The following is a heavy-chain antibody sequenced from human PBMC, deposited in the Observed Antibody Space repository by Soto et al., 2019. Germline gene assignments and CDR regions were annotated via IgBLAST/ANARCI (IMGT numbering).Heavy chain of an antibody. CDR1: GYTFTGYY. Sequence: ASVKVSCKASGYTFTGYYMHWVRQAPGQGLEWMGWINPNSGGTNYAQKFQGWVSMTRDTSIRTAYMELSRLISVDTAVYYCAVTYIGSYSRFDYWGQGTLVTVSS. D-gene: IGHD1-26*01. CDR3: AVTYIGSYSRFDY. J-gene: IGHJ4*02. CDR2: INPNSGGT. V-gene: IGHV1-2*04.